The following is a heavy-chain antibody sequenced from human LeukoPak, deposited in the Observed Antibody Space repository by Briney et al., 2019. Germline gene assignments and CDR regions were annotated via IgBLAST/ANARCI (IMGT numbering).Heavy chain of an antibody. D-gene: IGHD6-19*01. CDR2: IYYSGST. CDR1: GGSISSGGYY. CDR3: ARRAPQVEQWLVRGGYYFDY. V-gene: IGHV4-31*03. Sequence: PSQTLSLTCTVSGGSISSGGYYWSWIRQHPGKGLEWIGYIYYSGSTYYNPSLKSRVTISVDTSKNQFSLKLSSVTAADTAVYHCARRAPQVEQWLVRGGYYFDYWGQGILVTVSS. J-gene: IGHJ4*02.